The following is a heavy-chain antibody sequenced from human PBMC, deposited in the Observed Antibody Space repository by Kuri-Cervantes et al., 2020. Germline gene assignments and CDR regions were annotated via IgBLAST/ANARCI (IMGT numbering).Heavy chain of an antibody. CDR2: ISETGDDT. V-gene: IGHV3-23*01. CDR3: ARGWDLPDGMDV. CDR1: GFIFRTYV. J-gene: IGHJ6*02. D-gene: IGHD1-26*01. Sequence: GESLKISCAASGFIFRTYVMTWVRQAPGRGLEGVSTISETGDDTYYADSVKGRFTISRDNSKNTLYLQMNSLRAEDTAVYYCARGWDLPDGMDVWGQGTTVTVSS.